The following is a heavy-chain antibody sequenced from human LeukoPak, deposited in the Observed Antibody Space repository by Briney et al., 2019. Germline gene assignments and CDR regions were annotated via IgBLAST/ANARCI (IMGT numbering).Heavy chain of an antibody. CDR2: IYPGESDT. CDR3: ARQGYSTWYGVDY. V-gene: IGHV5-51*01. CDR1: GYSFTNYW. J-gene: IGHJ4*02. Sequence: GESLKISCKGSGYSFTNYWIGWVRQMPGKGLEWMGIIYPGESDTRYSPPFQGQVTISVDKSISTAYLQWSSLKASDTAMYYCARQGYSTWYGVDYRGQGTLVTVSS. D-gene: IGHD6-13*01.